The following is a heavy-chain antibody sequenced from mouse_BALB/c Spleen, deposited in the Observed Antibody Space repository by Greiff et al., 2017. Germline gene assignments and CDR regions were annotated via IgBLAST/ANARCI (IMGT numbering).Heavy chain of an antibody. Sequence: EVKVVESGGGLVKPGGSLKLSCAASGFTFSSYAMSWVRQSPEKRLEWVAEISSGGSYTYYPDTVTGRFTISRDNAKNTLYLEMSSLRSEDTAMYYCARNYRYDGGYYFDYWGQGTTLTVSS. CDR3: ARNYRYDGGYYFDY. CDR2: ISSGGSYT. D-gene: IGHD2-14*01. V-gene: IGHV5-9-4*01. J-gene: IGHJ2*01. CDR1: GFTFSSYA.